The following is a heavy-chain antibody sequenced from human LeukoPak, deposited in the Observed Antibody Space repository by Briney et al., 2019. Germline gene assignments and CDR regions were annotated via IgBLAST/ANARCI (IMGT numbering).Heavy chain of an antibody. Sequence: GGSLRLSCTASGFTFSNYWMSWVRQTPEKGVEWGANIKQDGSETVYVDSVKGRFNISRDNPQTSLYLQMSSLRAEDTAVYYCARDPYSSSWSYGMDVWGQGTTVTVSS. CDR2: IKQDGSET. CDR1: GFTFSNYW. CDR3: ARDPYSSSWSYGMDV. J-gene: IGHJ6*02. D-gene: IGHD6-13*01. V-gene: IGHV3-7*05.